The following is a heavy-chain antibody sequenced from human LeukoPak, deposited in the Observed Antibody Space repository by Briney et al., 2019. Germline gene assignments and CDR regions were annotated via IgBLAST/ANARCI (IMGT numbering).Heavy chain of an antibody. J-gene: IGHJ4*02. CDR2: IRTKVDSYAT. Sequence: GGSLRLSCAASGFIFSDFAMHWVRQASGKGLEWVGRIRTKVDSYATAYAAPVKGRFTVPRDDSKNTAYLEMNSLKSEDTAVYYCARPSSGFHFWGQGTLVTVSS. V-gene: IGHV3-73*01. D-gene: IGHD3-22*01. CDR1: GFIFSDFA. CDR3: ARPSSGFHF.